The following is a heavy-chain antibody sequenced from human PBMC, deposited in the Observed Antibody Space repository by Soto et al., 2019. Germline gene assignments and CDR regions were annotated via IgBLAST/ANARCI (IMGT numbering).Heavy chain of an antibody. J-gene: IGHJ6*04. V-gene: IGHV4-59*01. Sequence: SDTLSLTCSVSGGSMISYYWSWIRQPPGKGLEWIGYIYYSGSTNYNPSLKSRVTMSVDTPKNQFSLKLSSVTAADTAVYYCARRGYGPGFPYYYGMDVRGKGTTVTVS. CDR1: GGSMISYY. CDR3: ARRGYGPGFPYYYGMDV. CDR2: IYYSGST. D-gene: IGHD3-10*01.